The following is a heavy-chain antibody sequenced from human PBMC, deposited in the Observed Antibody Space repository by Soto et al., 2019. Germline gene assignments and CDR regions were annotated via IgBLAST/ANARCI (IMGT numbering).Heavy chain of an antibody. J-gene: IGHJ4*02. CDR3: LEELSPRLFDY. D-gene: IGHD3-16*02. CDR2: IKHDGSEK. V-gene: IGHV3-7*01. CDR1: GFTFSSYW. Sequence: PGGSLRLSCAASGFTFSSYWMSWVRQAPGKGLEWVANIKHDGSEKYYVDSVKGRFTISRDNAKNSLDLQMNSLRPEDTAVYYCLEELSPRLFDYWGQGTLDTVSS.